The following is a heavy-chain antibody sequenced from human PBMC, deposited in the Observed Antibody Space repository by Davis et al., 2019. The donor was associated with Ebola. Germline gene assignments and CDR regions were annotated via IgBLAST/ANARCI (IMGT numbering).Heavy chain of an antibody. V-gene: IGHV4-34*09. Sequence: LRLSCAVYGGSFSGYYWSWIRQPPGKGLEWIGYIYYSGSTYYNPSLKSRVTISVDTSKNQFSLKLSSVTAADTAVYYCARARGGYSYGLRFDYWGQGTLVTVSS. J-gene: IGHJ4*02. CDR2: IYYSGST. CDR1: GGSFSGYY. CDR3: ARARGGYSYGLRFDY. D-gene: IGHD5-18*01.